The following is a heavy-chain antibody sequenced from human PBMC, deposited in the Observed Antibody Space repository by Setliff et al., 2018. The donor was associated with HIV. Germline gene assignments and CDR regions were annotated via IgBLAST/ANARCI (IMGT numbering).Heavy chain of an antibody. CDR3: ARDLSSSAWSEGLYYFDS. Sequence: SETLSLTCSVSGDSISSGSYFWGWIRQTPGKGLEWIGNIYYTGFAYYNPSLRSRVTISLDTSKNQFSLKLNSVTAADTAVYYCARDLSSSAWSEGLYYFDSWGRGTLVTVSS. V-gene: IGHV4-39*02. J-gene: IGHJ4*02. CDR1: GDSISSGSYF. CDR2: IYYTGFA. D-gene: IGHD6-19*01.